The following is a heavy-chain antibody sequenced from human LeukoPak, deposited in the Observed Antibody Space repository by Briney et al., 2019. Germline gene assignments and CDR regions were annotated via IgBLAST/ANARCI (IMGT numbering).Heavy chain of an antibody. V-gene: IGHV3-33*01. D-gene: IGHD2-2*01. CDR1: GFTFSSYG. Sequence: GGSLRLSCAASGFTFSSYGMHWVRQAPGKGLEWVVVIWYDGSNKYYADSVKGRFTISRDNSKNTLYLQMTSLRAEDTAVYYCARDRGPSIYYYYYGMDVWGQGTTVTVSS. CDR3: ARDRGPSIYYYYYGMDV. CDR2: IWYDGSNK. J-gene: IGHJ6*02.